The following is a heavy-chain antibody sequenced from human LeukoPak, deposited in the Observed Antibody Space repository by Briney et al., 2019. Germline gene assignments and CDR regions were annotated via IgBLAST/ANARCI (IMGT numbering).Heavy chain of an antibody. CDR1: GYTFTSYY. D-gene: IGHD3-22*01. CDR2: INPSGGST. V-gene: IGHV1-46*01. J-gene: IGHJ4*02. CDR3: ARGPHERSGYPDD. Sequence: ASVKVFCKASGYTFTSYYMHWVRQAPGQGLEWMGIINPSGGSTSYAQKFQGRVILTTDTSTSTAYMELRSLRSDDTAVYYCARGPHERSGYPDDWGQGTLVTVSS.